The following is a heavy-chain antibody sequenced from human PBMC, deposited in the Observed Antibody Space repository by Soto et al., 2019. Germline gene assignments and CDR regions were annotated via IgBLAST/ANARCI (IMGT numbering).Heavy chain of an antibody. CDR3: ANSPVEYYFDY. CDR2: ISGSGGST. V-gene: IGHV3-23*01. Sequence: GGSQSLSCAFSEVTFRSYALSWVRQAPGKGLEWVSAISGSGGSTYYADSVKGRFTISRDNSKNTLYLQMNSLRAEDTAVYYCANSPVEYYFDYWGQGTLVTVSS. CDR1: EVTFRSYA. J-gene: IGHJ4*02.